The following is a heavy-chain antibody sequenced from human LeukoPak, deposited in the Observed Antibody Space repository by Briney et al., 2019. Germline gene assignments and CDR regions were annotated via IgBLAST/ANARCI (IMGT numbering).Heavy chain of an antibody. J-gene: IGHJ3*02. Sequence: GGSLRHACAASGFTFDDYGMSWVRQAPGKGLEWVSGINWNGGSTGYADSVKGRFTISRDNAKNSLYLQMNSLRAEDTALYYCARAEVAGAFDIWGQGTMVTVSS. CDR3: ARAEVAGAFDI. V-gene: IGHV3-20*04. CDR1: GFTFDDYG. CDR2: INWNGGST.